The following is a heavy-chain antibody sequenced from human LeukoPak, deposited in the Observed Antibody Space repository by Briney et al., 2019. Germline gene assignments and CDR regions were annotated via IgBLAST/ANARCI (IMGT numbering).Heavy chain of an antibody. D-gene: IGHD2-2*01. CDR3: ARGRYCSSTSCYQPLDY. Sequence: KTSETLSLTCTVSGGSISSSSYYWGWIRQPPGKGLEWIGRIYTCGSTNYNPSLKSRVTMSVDTSKNQFSLKLSSVTAADTAVYYCARGRYCSSTSCYQPLDYWGQGTLVTVSS. CDR1: GGSISSSSYY. V-gene: IGHV4-39*07. J-gene: IGHJ4*02. CDR2: IYTCGST.